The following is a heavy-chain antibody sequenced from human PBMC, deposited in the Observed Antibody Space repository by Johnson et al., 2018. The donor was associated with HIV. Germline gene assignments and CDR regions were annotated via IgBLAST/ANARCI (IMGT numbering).Heavy chain of an antibody. V-gene: IGHV3-30*04. CDR2: ISFDGGTK. CDR3: AKDRDSSSSNDGFDI. D-gene: IGHD6-6*01. J-gene: IGHJ3*02. CDR1: GLNFSDYS. Sequence: QVQLVESGGGVVQPGRSMRLSCAASGLNFSDYSMHWVRQAPGKGLECVAIISFDGGTKYYADSVKGRFTISRDNSNNTLYLQMNSLSAEDTAVYYCAKDRDSSSSNDGFDIWGQGTMVTVSS.